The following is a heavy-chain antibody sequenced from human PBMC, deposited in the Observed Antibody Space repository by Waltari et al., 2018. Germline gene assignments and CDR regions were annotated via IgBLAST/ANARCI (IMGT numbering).Heavy chain of an antibody. Sequence: EVQLVESGGGLVQPGGSLRLSCAASGFSFSSYAMSWFRQAPGKGLEWVSAIRGSGGSTSCADAVKGRFTISRDYSKNTLYLQMNSLRAEDTAVYYCARDRGIAVAGTNFMAVWGQGTTVTVSS. J-gene: IGHJ6*02. CDR2: IRGSGGST. D-gene: IGHD6-19*01. CDR3: ARDRGIAVAGTNFMAV. CDR1: GFSFSSYA. V-gene: IGHV3-23*04.